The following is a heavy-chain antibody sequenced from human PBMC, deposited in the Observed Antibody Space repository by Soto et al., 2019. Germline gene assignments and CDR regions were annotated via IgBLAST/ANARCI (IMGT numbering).Heavy chain of an antibody. CDR3: ARDSPWGSCRFYDILTGSRNPGAFDI. D-gene: IGHD3-9*01. Sequence: GGSLRLSCAASGFTFSSYGMHWVRQAPGKGLEKVAVIWYDGSNKYYADSVKGRFTISRDNSKNTLYLQMNSLRAEDTAVYYCARDSPWGSCRFYDILTGSRNPGAFDIWGQGTMVT. CDR1: GFTFSSYG. J-gene: IGHJ3*02. CDR2: IWYDGSNK. V-gene: IGHV3-33*01.